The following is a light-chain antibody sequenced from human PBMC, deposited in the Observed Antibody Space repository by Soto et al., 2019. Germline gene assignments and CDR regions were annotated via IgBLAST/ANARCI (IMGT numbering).Light chain of an antibody. V-gene: IGLV2-14*01. Sequence: QSALTQPASVSGSPGQSITISCTGTSSDVGRYNYVSWYQQLPGKAPKLIIYDVSYRPSGVSDRFSGSKSGNTASLTISGLQAEDQADYYCSSYTGSSTSFGGGTKLTVL. J-gene: IGLJ3*02. CDR1: SSDVGRYNY. CDR3: SSYTGSSTS. CDR2: DVS.